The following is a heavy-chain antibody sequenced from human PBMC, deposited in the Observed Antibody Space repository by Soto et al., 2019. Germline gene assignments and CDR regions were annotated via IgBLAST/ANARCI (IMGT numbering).Heavy chain of an antibody. Sequence: GSLRLSCAASGFTFDDYTMHWVRQAPGKGLEWVSLISWDGGSTYYADSVKGRFTISRDNSKNSLYLQMNSLRTEDTALYYCAKDRVPYGSGSCYFDYWGQGTLVTVSS. J-gene: IGHJ4*02. CDR3: AKDRVPYGSGSCYFDY. V-gene: IGHV3-43*01. CDR2: ISWDGGST. CDR1: GFTFDDYT. D-gene: IGHD3-10*01.